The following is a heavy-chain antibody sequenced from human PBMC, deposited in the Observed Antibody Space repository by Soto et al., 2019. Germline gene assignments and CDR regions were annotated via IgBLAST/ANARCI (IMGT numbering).Heavy chain of an antibody. CDR1: GFTFSDAW. Sequence: PGGSLRLSCAASGFTFSDAWMSWVRQAPGKGLEWVGRIKSKTNGGTTEFAAPVKGRFTISRDDSKNTLYLQMNSLMTEDTAVYYCTTDDPINRSWGQGTLVTVSS. CDR2: IKSKTNGGTT. J-gene: IGHJ5*02. CDR3: TTDDPINRS. V-gene: IGHV3-15*01.